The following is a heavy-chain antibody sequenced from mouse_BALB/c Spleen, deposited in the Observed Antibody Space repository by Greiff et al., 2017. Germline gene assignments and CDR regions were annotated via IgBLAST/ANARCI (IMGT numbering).Heavy chain of an antibody. CDR3: ARGGGYDWFDY. CDR1: GYTFTSYY. CDR2: IYPGDGST. Sequence: QVQLQESGAELVKPGASVKISCKASGYTFTSYYMHWVKQRPGQGLEWIGWIYPGDGSTKYNEKFKGKATLTADKSSSTAYMQLSSLTSEDSAVYFCARGGGYDWFDYWGQGTLVTVSA. V-gene: IGHV1S56*01. D-gene: IGHD1-1*02. J-gene: IGHJ3*01.